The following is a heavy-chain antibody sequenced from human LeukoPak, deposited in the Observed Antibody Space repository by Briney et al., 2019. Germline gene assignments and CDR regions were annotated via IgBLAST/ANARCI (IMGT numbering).Heavy chain of an antibody. Sequence: PGGSLRLSCAASGFTFSSYAMSWVRQALGKGLEWVSAISGSGGSTYYADSVKGRFTISRDNSKNTLYLQMNSLRAEDTAVYYCASRMVRGVITNLFDYWGQGTLVTVSS. CDR3: ASRMVRGVITNLFDY. CDR2: ISGSGGST. J-gene: IGHJ4*02. V-gene: IGHV3-23*01. CDR1: GFTFSSYA. D-gene: IGHD3-10*01.